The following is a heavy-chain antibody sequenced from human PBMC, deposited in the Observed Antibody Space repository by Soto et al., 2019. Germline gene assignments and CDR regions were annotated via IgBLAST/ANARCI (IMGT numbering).Heavy chain of an antibody. D-gene: IGHD6-19*01. V-gene: IGHV3-21*01. CDR1: VFTFRSYI. Sequence: RLSCAASVFTFRSYIKNWVRQAPGKGLEWVSSISSSSSYIYYADSVKGRFTISRDNAKNSLYLQMNSLRAEDTAVYYCARDYSSGWNDGMDVWGQGTTVTVSS. CDR2: ISSSSSYI. CDR3: ARDYSSGWNDGMDV. J-gene: IGHJ6*02.